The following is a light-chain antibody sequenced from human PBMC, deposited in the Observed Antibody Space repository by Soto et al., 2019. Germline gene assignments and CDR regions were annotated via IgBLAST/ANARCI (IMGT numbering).Light chain of an antibody. J-gene: IGKJ4*01. Sequence: EIVMTQSPATLSVSPGERATLYCRASQSVSSNLAWYQQKPGQAPRLLIYGASTRATGIPARFSGSGSGTEFTLTISSLQSEDFAVYYCQQYNNWPPLTFGGGNKVEIK. CDR3: QQYNNWPPLT. CDR2: GAS. V-gene: IGKV3-15*01. CDR1: QSVSSN.